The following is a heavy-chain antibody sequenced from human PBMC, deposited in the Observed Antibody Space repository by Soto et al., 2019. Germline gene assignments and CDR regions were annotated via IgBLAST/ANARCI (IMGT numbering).Heavy chain of an antibody. V-gene: IGHV3-23*01. D-gene: IGHD3-3*01. J-gene: IGHJ4*02. Sequence: PGGSLRLSCAASGFTFSSYAMSWVRQAPGKGLEWVPGISGSGSSTYYAASVKGRFTISRDNSKNTLYLQMNSLRAEDTAVYYCAKDFGVFIITFDYWGQGTLVTVSS. CDR2: ISGSGSST. CDR3: AKDFGVFIITFDY. CDR1: GFTFSSYA.